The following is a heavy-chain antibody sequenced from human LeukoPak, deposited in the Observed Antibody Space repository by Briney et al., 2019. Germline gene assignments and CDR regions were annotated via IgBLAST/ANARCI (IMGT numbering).Heavy chain of an antibody. V-gene: IGHV3-23*01. CDR3: AKKWGVGTTTLDYFDY. J-gene: IGHJ4*02. D-gene: IGHD1-26*01. CDR2: ISGSAGST. CDR1: GFPFSTYW. Sequence: GGSLRLSCTASGFPFSTYWLSWVRQAPGKGLEWVSGISGSAGSTYYADSVKGRFTISRDNSKNTLYLQMNSLTDDDTAVYYCAKKWGVGTTTLDYFDYWGQGTLVTVSS.